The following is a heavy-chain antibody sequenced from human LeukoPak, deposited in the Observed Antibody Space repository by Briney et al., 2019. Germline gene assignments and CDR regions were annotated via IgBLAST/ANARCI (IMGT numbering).Heavy chain of an antibody. D-gene: IGHD3-22*01. CDR1: GFTVSSNY. J-gene: IGHJ4*02. CDR3: ARTYDSRGYFRY. Sequence: PGGSLRLSCAASGFTVSSNYMSWVRQAPGKWLEWVSVIYSGGSTYYADSVKGRFTISRDNSKNTLYLQMNRLRAEDTAVYYCARTYDSRGYFRYWGQGTLVTVSS. V-gene: IGHV3-66*02. CDR2: IYSGGST.